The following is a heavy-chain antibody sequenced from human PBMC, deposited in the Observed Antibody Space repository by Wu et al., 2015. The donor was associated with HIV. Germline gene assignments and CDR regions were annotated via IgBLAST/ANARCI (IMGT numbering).Heavy chain of an antibody. CDR1: GYIFTDYG. V-gene: IGHV1-2*02. J-gene: IGHJ4*02. Sequence: VQLVQSGGEVKKPGASVKVACKASGYIFTDYGINWVRQAPGQGLEWMGWTNPNSGGTNYAQKFQDRVTLTRDTSITTAYMEMSGLRSDDTAVYYCARGHYYASGNYHFSAPVYWGRGTLVTVSS. CDR3: ARGHYYASGNYHFSAPVY. D-gene: IGHD3-10*01. CDR2: TNPNSGGT.